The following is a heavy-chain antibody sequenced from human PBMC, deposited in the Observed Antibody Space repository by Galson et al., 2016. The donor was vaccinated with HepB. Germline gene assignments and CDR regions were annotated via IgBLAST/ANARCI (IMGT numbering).Heavy chain of an antibody. CDR1: GFTFSTYA. CDR2: ISDSGGST. V-gene: IGHV3-23*01. J-gene: IGHJ4*02. CDR3: ANIGGGAFDY. D-gene: IGHD1-26*01. Sequence: SLRLSCAASGFTFSTYAMSWVRQAPGKGLEWVSAISDSGGSTYYADSVRGRSTISRDNSKNTLYLQMNSLRAEDTAVYYCANIGGGAFDYWGQGTLVTVSS.